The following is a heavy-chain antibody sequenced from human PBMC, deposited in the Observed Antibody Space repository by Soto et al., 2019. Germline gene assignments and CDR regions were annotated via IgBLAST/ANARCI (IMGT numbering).Heavy chain of an antibody. V-gene: IGHV3-23*01. Sequence: PGGSLRLSCAASGFTFSTYAMNWVRQAPGNGLEWVSAISGSGGSIHYADSVKGRFTISRDNSKNTLYLQMNSLRDEDTAVYYCAREISVAGGHFDYWGQGTLVTVSS. CDR1: GFTFSTYA. J-gene: IGHJ4*02. D-gene: IGHD6-19*01. CDR2: ISGSGGSI. CDR3: AREISVAGGHFDY.